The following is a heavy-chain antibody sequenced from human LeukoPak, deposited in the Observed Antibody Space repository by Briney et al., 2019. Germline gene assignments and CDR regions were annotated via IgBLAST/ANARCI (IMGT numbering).Heavy chain of an antibody. D-gene: IGHD2-2*01. Sequence: SETLSLTCTVSGGSISSYYWSWIRQPPGKGLEWIGYIYYSGSTNYNPSLKSRVTISVNTSKNQFSLKLSSVTAADTAVYYCARGKVVPAASWFDPWGQGTLVTVSS. CDR3: ARGKVVPAASWFDP. CDR2: IYYSGST. V-gene: IGHV4-59*08. CDR1: GGSISSYY. J-gene: IGHJ5*02.